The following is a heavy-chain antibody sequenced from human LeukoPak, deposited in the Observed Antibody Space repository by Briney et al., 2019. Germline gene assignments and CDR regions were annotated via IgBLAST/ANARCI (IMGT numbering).Heavy chain of an antibody. D-gene: IGHD3-10*01. J-gene: IGHJ4*02. CDR1: GFTFSSYR. Sequence: GGSLRLSCAASGFTFSSYRMNWVRQAPGEGLEWVSSISSSSSYIYYAGSVKGRFTISRDNAKNSLYLQMNSLRAEDTAVYYCAGIYYGSGSFDYWGQGTLVTVSS. CDR3: AGIYYGSGSFDY. CDR2: ISSSSSYI. V-gene: IGHV3-21*01.